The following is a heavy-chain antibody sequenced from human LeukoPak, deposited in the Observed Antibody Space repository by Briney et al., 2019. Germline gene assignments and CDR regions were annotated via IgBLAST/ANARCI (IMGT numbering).Heavy chain of an antibody. J-gene: IGHJ3*02. CDR1: GYTLTELS. V-gene: IGHV1-24*01. CDR3: ATPIRWTRSFDI. CDR2: FDPEDGET. D-gene: IGHD4-23*01. Sequence: APVKVSCKVSGYTLTELSMHWVRQAPGKGLQWMGGFDPEDGETIYAQKFQGRVTMTEDTSTDTAYMELSSLRSEDTAVYYCATPIRWTRSFDIWGQGTMVTVSS.